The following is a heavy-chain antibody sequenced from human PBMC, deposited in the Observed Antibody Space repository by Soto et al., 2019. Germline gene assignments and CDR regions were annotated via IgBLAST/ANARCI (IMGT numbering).Heavy chain of an antibody. CDR1: GFTFSAYW. Sequence: EVHLEESGGGLVQPGGSLRLSCAASGFTFSAYWMNWVRQARGKGLEWVANINEDGSEYNDVASVKGRFTISRDNAKNSLFLQMNALRVEDTAVYYCARTGDGHHDFLDYWGQGILVSVSS. J-gene: IGHJ4*02. CDR2: INEDGSEY. D-gene: IGHD1-1*01. V-gene: IGHV3-7*01. CDR3: ARTGDGHHDFLDY.